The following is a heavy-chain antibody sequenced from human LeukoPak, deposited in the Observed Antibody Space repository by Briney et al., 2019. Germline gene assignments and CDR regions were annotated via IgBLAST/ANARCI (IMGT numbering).Heavy chain of an antibody. V-gene: IGHV4-34*01. CDR2: INHSGST. CDR3: ARVGRIMITFGGVIANHFDY. J-gene: IGHJ4*02. D-gene: IGHD3-16*02. Sequence: PSETLFLTCAVYGVSFSGYYWSWIRQPPGKGLEWIGEINHSGSTNYNPSLKSRVTISVDTSKNQFSLKLSSVTAADTAVYYCARVGRIMITFGGVIANHFDYWGQGTLVTVSS. CDR1: GVSFSGYY.